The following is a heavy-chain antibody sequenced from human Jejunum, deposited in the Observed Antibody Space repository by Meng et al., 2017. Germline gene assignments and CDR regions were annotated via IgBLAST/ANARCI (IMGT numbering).Heavy chain of an antibody. CDR2: ITTRGEAT. V-gene: IGHV3-23*01. J-gene: IGHJ4*02. Sequence: GGSLRLSCAASGLTFDGYFMNWVRQPPGKGLEWISSITTRGEATHYADSVKGRFTVSRDNSKSTLYLQMDNLRGEDTGVYYCATNTLYYDSAGYYYDGTDHWGQGTLVTVSS. D-gene: IGHD3-22*01. CDR1: GLTFDGYF. CDR3: ATNTLYYDSAGYYYDGTDH.